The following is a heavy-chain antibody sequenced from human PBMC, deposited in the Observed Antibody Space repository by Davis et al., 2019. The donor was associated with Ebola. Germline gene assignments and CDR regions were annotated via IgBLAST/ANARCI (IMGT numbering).Heavy chain of an antibody. J-gene: IGHJ5*02. D-gene: IGHD1-7*01. CDR1: GYTFTSYG. Sequence: ASVKVSCKASGYTFTSYGISWVRQAPGQGLEWMGWISAYNGNTNYAQKLQGRVTMTPDTSTSTAYMELRSLRSDDTAVYYCARDLLDGPWNYGGWFDPWGQGTLVTVSS. CDR2: ISAYNGNT. CDR3: ARDLLDGPWNYGGWFDP. V-gene: IGHV1-18*01.